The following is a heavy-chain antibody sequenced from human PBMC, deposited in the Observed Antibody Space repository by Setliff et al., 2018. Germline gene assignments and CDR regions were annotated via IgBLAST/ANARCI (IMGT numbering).Heavy chain of an antibody. Sequence: SVKVSCKASGYTFTSYGISWVRQAPGQGLEWMGWISAYNGNTNYAQKLQGRVTMTTDTSTSTAYMEVRSLRSDDTAVYYCARDIATGGYTYGFFYWGQGTMVTVSS. V-gene: IGHV1-18*01. D-gene: IGHD5-18*01. CDR2: ISAYNGNT. CDR3: ARDIATGGYTYGFFY. CDR1: GYTFTSYG. J-gene: IGHJ4*02.